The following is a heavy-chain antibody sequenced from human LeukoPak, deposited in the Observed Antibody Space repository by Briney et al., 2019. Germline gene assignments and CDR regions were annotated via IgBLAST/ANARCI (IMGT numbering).Heavy chain of an antibody. CDR1: GFTFNNYY. Sequence: ASVKVSCKTSGFTFNNYYMHWVRQAPGQGLEWMGLLNPGGSGTNYAQRFQGRVTMTRDTSTSTVYMELSSLRSEDTAAYYCARSATLSGMVRGVIFEGDPFDYWGQGTLVTVSS. CDR2: LNPGGSGT. D-gene: IGHD3-10*01. CDR3: ARSATLSGMVRGVIFEGDPFDY. V-gene: IGHV1-46*02. J-gene: IGHJ4*02.